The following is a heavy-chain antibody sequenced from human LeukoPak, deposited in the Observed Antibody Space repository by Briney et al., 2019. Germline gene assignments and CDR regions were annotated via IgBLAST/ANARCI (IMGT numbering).Heavy chain of an antibody. D-gene: IGHD2-15*01. Sequence: PGGSLRLSCAASGFTFSSYAMSWVRQAPGKGLEWVSLISGSSGSTFYTDSVKGRFTVSRDNSKNTLYLQMNSLRADDTAVCFCAKKGGTLLRPYYFDYWGQGTLVTVSS. CDR3: AKKGGTLLRPYYFDY. V-gene: IGHV3-23*01. J-gene: IGHJ4*02. CDR2: ISGSSGST. CDR1: GFTFSSYA.